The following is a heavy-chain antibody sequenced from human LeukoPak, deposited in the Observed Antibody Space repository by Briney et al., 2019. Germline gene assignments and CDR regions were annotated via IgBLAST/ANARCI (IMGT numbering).Heavy chain of an antibody. CDR2: IIPIFGTA. Sequence: SVKVSCKASGGTFSSYAISWVRQAPGQGLEWMGGIIPIFGTANYAQKFQGRVTITADESTSTAYMELSSLRSDDTAVYYCAGWGGIAAAGHASYYYYYMDVWGKGTTVTVSS. D-gene: IGHD6-13*01. J-gene: IGHJ6*03. CDR3: AGWGGIAAAGHASYYYYYMDV. CDR1: GGTFSSYA. V-gene: IGHV1-69*13.